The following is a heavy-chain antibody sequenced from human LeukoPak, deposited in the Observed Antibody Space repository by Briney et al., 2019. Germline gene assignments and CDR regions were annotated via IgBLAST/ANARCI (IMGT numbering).Heavy chain of an antibody. D-gene: IGHD3-3*01. Sequence: SETLSLTCAVYGGSFSGYYCTWIRQSPGKGLEWIGEVHHSRGTSYNPSLKGRVSMSLDRSEKQFSLKLTSVTDADTGMYYCARATADFWSALSALPNYWGQGTLVTVSS. CDR3: ARATADFWSALSALPNY. J-gene: IGHJ4*02. CDR1: GGSFSGYY. V-gene: IGHV4-34*01. CDR2: VHHSRGT.